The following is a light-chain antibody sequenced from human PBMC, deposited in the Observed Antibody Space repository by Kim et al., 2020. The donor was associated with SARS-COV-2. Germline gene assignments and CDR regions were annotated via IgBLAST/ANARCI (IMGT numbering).Light chain of an antibody. CDR2: QDT. V-gene: IGLV3-1*01. J-gene: IGLJ3*02. Sequence: SYELTQPPSVSVSPGQTANITCSGDKLGDKYAFWYQQQPGQSPVLLIYQDTKRPSGIPERFSGSNSWITATLTISETQTMDEADYYCQAWDRSTAVFGGG. CDR3: QAWDRSTAV. CDR1: KLGDKY.